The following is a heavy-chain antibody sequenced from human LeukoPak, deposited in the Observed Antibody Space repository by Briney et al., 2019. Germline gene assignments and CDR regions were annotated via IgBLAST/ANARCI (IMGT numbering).Heavy chain of an antibody. CDR3: ASISGYHADDAFDI. J-gene: IGHJ3*02. Sequence: SETLSLTCTVSGGSISSYYWSWIWQPPGKGLEWIGYIYYSGSTNYNPSLKSRVTISVDTSKNQFSLKLSSVTAADTAVYYCASISGYHADDAFDIWGQGTMVTVSS. CDR2: IYYSGST. CDR1: GGSISSYY. D-gene: IGHD3-22*01. V-gene: IGHV4-59*01.